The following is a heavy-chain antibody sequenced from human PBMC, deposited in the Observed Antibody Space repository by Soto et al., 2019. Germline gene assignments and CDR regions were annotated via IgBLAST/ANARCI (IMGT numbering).Heavy chain of an antibody. CDR2: IEQDGSEK. V-gene: IGHV3-7*03. CDR3: ARGGVMVYAINDAFDI. D-gene: IGHD2-8*01. Sequence: EVQLVESGGGLVQPGGSLRLSCAASGFTFSNYWMSWVRQAPGKGLEWVANIEQDGSEKYYVDSVKGRFTVSRDNAKNSLYLQMTSLRAGDTAVYYCARGGVMVYAINDAFDIWGQGTMVTVSS. J-gene: IGHJ3*02. CDR1: GFTFSNYW.